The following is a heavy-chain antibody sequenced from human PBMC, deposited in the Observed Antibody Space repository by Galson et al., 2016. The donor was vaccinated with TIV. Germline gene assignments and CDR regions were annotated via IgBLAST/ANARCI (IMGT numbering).Heavy chain of an antibody. V-gene: IGHV3-11*05. CDR2: ISSTGFLT. J-gene: IGHJ5*02. CDR1: GFTFSDYY. CDR3: ARGSLDL. Sequence: SLRLSCAVSGFTFSDYYMVWVGQAPGKGLQWVSYISSTGFLTNYADSVKGRFTVSRDNAKDSVFLQMNSLTAEDTAVYYCARGSLDLWGQGTLVTVSS.